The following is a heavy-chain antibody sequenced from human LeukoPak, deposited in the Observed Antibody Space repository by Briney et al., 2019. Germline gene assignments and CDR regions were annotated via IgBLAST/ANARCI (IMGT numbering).Heavy chain of an antibody. CDR3: ARDSRGSGYYYYYGMDV. V-gene: IGHV4-31*03. Sequence: PSETLSLTCTVSGDSISSGGYYWSWIRQHPGKGLEWIGYIYYSGSTYQNPSLERRVTISVDTSKNQFSLNLSSVTAADTAVYYCARDSRGSGYYYYYGMDVWGQGTTVTVSS. J-gene: IGHJ6*02. CDR1: GDSISSGGYY. CDR2: IYYSGST. D-gene: IGHD3-22*01.